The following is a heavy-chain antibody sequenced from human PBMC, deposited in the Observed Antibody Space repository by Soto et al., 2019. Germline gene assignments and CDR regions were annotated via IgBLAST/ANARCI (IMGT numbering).Heavy chain of an antibody. D-gene: IGHD2-21*01. CDR3: ARGLERYWVGDCPHWFVP. J-gene: IGHJ5*02. V-gene: IGHV4-39*07. CDR1: RDSGGFISSSSYH. CDR2: IYYSGST. Sequence: SETLSLTCTVSRDSGGFISSSSYHWGCIRQPPGQGLEWIGYIYYSGSTYYNPSLKSRVTISVDSSKNQFSLKLSPVTAADTAVYCCARGLERYWVGDCPHWFVPWGQGTLV.